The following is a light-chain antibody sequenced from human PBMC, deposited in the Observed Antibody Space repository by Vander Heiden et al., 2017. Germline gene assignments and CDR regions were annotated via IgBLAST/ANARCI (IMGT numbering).Light chain of an antibody. CDR2: EGS. Sequence: QSALTQPASVSGSPGQSITISCTGTSSDVGSYNLVSWYQQHPGKAPKLMIYEGSKRPSWVSNRFSGSKSGNTASLTISGLQAEDEADYYCCSYAGSSTYVFGTGPKVTVL. V-gene: IGLV2-23*01. J-gene: IGLJ1*01. CDR3: CSYAGSSTYV. CDR1: SSDVGSYNL.